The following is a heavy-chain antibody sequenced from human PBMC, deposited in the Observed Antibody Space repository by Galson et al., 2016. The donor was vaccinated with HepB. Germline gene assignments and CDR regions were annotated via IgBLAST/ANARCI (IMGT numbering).Heavy chain of an antibody. Sequence: SLRLSCAASGFTFDDFGMSWVRQAPGKGLEWVSGINWSGEITRYADSVKVRFTISRDNTRNSLFLQMNSLRAEDTALSDCVRVRSVGLQDAFDIWGQGTMVTVSS. D-gene: IGHD5-24*01. CDR1: GFTFDDFG. V-gene: IGHV3-20*01. CDR3: VRVRSVGLQDAFDI. CDR2: INWSGEIT. J-gene: IGHJ3*02.